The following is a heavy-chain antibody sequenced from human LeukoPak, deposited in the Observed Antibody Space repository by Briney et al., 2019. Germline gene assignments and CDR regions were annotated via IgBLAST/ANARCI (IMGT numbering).Heavy chain of an antibody. CDR2: IKSKTDGGTT. V-gene: IGHV3-15*01. Sequence: GGSLRLSCAASGFTFSNAWMSWVRQAPGKGLEWVGRIKSKTDGGTTDYAAPVKGRFTISRDDSKNTLYLQMNSLKTEDTAVYYCTTDTDCTNGVCYRGYYYYYCMDVWGKGTTVTVSS. CDR1: GFTFSNAW. CDR3: TTDTDCTNGVCYRGYYYYYCMDV. D-gene: IGHD2-8*01. J-gene: IGHJ6*03.